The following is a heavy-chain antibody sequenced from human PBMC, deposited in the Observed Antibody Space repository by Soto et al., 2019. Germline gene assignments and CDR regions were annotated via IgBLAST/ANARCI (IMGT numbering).Heavy chain of an antibody. D-gene: IGHD2-8*01. CDR3: AKDLTKSPEDHRNYYGMDV. J-gene: IGHJ6*02. CDR1: GFTFSSYG. Sequence: GESLKISCAASGFTFSSYGMHWVRQAPGKGLEWVAVISYDGSNKYYADSVKGRFTISRDNSKNTLYLQMNSLRAEDTAVYYCAKDLTKSPEDHRNYYGMDVWGQGTTVTVS. V-gene: IGHV3-30*18. CDR2: ISYDGSNK.